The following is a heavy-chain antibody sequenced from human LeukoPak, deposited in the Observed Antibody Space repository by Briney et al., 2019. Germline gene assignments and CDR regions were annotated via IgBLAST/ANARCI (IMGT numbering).Heavy chain of an antibody. D-gene: IGHD3-22*01. CDR1: GFTFSIYA. CDR3: AKDLARRAIVVVITRGFDY. CDR2: ISGSGGST. Sequence: GGSLRLSCAASGFTFSIYALSWVRQAPGKGLEWVSAISGSGGSTYYADSVKGRFTISRDNSKNTLYLQMNSLRAEDTAVYYCAKDLARRAIVVVITRGFDYWGQGTLVTVSS. V-gene: IGHV3-23*01. J-gene: IGHJ4*02.